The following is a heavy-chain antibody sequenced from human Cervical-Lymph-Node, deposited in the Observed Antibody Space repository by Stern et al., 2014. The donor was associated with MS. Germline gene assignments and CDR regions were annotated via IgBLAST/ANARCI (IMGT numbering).Heavy chain of an antibody. V-gene: IGHV5-51*03. D-gene: IGHD1-1*01. J-gene: IGHJ6*02. CDR2: IHPADSDT. CDR3: ARGEQLDPQGDYNYGMDV. Sequence: QLVQSGAEVRKPGESLQISCKGSGYRFMNYWIAWVRQMPGKGLERKLIIHPADSDTRYGPSFQGQVPISADKSITTAFLQWNSLKASDTAMYYCARGEQLDPQGDYNYGMDVWGQGTTVIVSS. CDR1: GYRFMNYW.